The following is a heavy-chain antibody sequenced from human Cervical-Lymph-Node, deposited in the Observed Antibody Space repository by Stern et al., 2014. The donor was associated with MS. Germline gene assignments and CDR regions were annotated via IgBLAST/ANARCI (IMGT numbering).Heavy chain of an antibody. CDR2: INSNSGGT. Sequence: VQLVQSGAEVKKPGASVKVSCKVSGYTFTSYYMHWVRQAPGPLRERKGRINSNSGGTNYAQKFQGRVTMTRDTSISTAYMELSRLRSDDTAVYYCARGGASTDAFDIWGQGTMVTVSS. D-gene: IGHD1-26*01. J-gene: IGHJ3*02. CDR1: GYTFTSYY. CDR3: ARGGASTDAFDI. V-gene: IGHV1-2*06.